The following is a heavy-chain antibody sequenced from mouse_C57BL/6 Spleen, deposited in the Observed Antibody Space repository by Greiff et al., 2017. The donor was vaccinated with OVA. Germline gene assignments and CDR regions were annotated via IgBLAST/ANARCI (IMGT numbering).Heavy chain of an antibody. D-gene: IGHD1-1*02. CDR1: GYTFTDYY. Sequence: EVQLQQSGPELVKPGASVKISCKASGYTFTDYYMNWVKQSHGKSLEWIGDINPNNGGTSYNQKFKGKATLTVDKSSSTAYMELRSLTSEDSAVYYCARERDYGLAYWGQGTLVTVSA. V-gene: IGHV1-26*01. CDR3: ARERDYGLAY. CDR2: INPNNGGT. J-gene: IGHJ3*01.